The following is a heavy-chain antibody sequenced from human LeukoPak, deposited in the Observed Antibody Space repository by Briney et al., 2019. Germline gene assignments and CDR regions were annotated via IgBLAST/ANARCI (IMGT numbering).Heavy chain of an antibody. V-gene: IGHV4-59*01. CDR2: IYYSGST. Sequence: SETLSLTCTVSGGSISSYYWSWIRQPPGKGLEWIGYIYYSGSTNYNPSLKSRVTISVDTSKNQFSLKLSSGTAADTAVYYCARTRSGSYWDWGQGTLVTVSS. J-gene: IGHJ4*02. CDR1: GGSISSYY. D-gene: IGHD3-10*01. CDR3: ARTRSGSYWD.